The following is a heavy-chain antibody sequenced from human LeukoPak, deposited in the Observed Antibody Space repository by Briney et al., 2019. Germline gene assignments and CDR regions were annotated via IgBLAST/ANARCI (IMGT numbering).Heavy chain of an antibody. CDR1: GYTFTRYG. CDR2: ISANNGDT. V-gene: IGHV1-18*01. Sequence: ASVKVSCKPSGYTFTRYGISWVRQAPGQGLEWMGWISANNGDTNSAQKFQDRVTMTKDTSTSTAYMELRSLRSDDTAVYYCARDFFHGHCAGLSCFLLDYWGQGSLVTVSS. CDR3: ARDFFHGHCAGLSCFLLDY. D-gene: IGHD2-15*01. J-gene: IGHJ4*02.